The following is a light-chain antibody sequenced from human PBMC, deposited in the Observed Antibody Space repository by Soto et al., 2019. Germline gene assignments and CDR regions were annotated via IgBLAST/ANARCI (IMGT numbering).Light chain of an antibody. V-gene: IGLV1-44*01. CDR2: NNN. J-gene: IGLJ3*02. CDR3: AAWDGSRPSWV. Sequence: QSVLTQPPSASGTPGQRVTISCSGSSSNIGSHVVNWYQQVPGTAPKLLIYNNNQRPSGVPDRFSDSKSGTSASLAISGLQAEDEADYYCAAWDGSRPSWVFGGGTKLTVL. CDR1: SSNIGSHV.